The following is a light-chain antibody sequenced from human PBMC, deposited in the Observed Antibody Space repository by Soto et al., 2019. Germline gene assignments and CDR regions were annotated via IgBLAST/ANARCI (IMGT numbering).Light chain of an antibody. V-gene: IGKV1-9*01. CDR2: AAS. CDR1: QGINIF. J-gene: IGKJ2*01. Sequence: DIQLTQSPSFLSASVGDRVTITCRASQGINIFLVWFQQKPGKAPNLLISAASTLQSGVPSRFSGSGSETEFTLTITSLQPEDSATYYCQQRNSYPCTFGHGTKVDI. CDR3: QQRNSYPCT.